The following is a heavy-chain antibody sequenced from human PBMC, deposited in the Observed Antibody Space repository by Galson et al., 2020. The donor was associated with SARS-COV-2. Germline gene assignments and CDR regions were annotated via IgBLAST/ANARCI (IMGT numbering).Heavy chain of an antibody. J-gene: IGHJ5*02. Sequence: GESLKISCAASGFTFSSYGMHWVRQAPGKGLEWVAVICYDGSNKYYADSVKGRFTISRDNSKNTLYLQMNSLRAEDTAVYYCARDIAVAGLDWFDPWGQGTLVTVSS. CDR2: ICYDGSNK. V-gene: IGHV3-33*01. CDR1: GFTFSSYG. CDR3: ARDIAVAGLDWFDP. D-gene: IGHD6-19*01.